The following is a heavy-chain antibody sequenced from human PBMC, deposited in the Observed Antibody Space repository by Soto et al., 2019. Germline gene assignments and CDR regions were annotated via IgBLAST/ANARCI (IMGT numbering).Heavy chain of an antibody. D-gene: IGHD6-19*01. CDR2: INYSGST. Sequence: SETLSLTCTVSGASIISSSYYWGWIRQPPGKGLEWIGSINYSGSTYYNPSLKSRVTISADTSKNQFSLKLRSVTAADTAVYYCARERLAVAGKGGWFDPWGQETLVTVSS. J-gene: IGHJ5*02. CDR1: GASIISSSYY. CDR3: ARERLAVAGKGGWFDP. V-gene: IGHV4-39*02.